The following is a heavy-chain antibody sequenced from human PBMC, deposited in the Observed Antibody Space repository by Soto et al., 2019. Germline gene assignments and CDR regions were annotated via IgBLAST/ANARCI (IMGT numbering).Heavy chain of an antibody. V-gene: IGHV3-23*01. CDR2: ISGSGGST. CDR3: FAIGLKFDY. J-gene: IGHJ4*02. CDR1: GFTFSSYA. Sequence: GESLKISCAASGFTFSSYAMSWVRQAPGKGLEWVSAISGSGGSTYYADSVKGRFTISRDNSKNTLYLQMNSLRAEDTAVYYCFAIGLKFDYWGQGTLVTVSS.